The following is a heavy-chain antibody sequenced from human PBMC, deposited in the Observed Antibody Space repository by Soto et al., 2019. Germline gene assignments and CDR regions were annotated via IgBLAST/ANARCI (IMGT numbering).Heavy chain of an antibody. J-gene: IGHJ4*02. D-gene: IGHD4-17*01. CDR1: GCTFINYA. CDR2: ISYDGSNK. V-gene: IGHV3-30-3*01. CDR3: ARDQVKGTMTIL. Sequence: ESGGGVVQPGRSLRLSCAASGCTFINYAMHWVRQAPGKGLEWVAVISYDGSNKYYADSVKGRFTISRDNSKNTMYLQMNSLSAEDTAVYHCARDQVKGTMTILWGQGTLVTVSS.